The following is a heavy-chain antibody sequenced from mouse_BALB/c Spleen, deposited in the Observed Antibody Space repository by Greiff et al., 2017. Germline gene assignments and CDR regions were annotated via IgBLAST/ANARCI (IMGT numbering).Heavy chain of an antibody. Sequence: VKLQESGAELMKPGASVKISKATGYTFSSYWIEWVKQRPGHGLEWIGEILPGSGSTNYNEKFKGKATFTADTSSNTAYMQLSSLTSEDSAVYYCARFGNWFAYWGQGTLVTVSA. CDR2: ILPGSGST. CDR1: GYTFSSYW. J-gene: IGHJ3*01. V-gene: IGHV1-9*01. D-gene: IGHD4-1*01. CDR3: ARFGNWFAY.